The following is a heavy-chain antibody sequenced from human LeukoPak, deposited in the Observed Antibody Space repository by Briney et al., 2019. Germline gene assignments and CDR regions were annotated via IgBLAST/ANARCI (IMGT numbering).Heavy chain of an antibody. CDR2: INHSGST. CDR1: GGSFSGYY. Sequence: PSETLSLTCAVYGGSFSGYYWSWIRQPPGKGLEWIGEINHSGSTNYNPSLKSRVTISVDTSKNQFSLKLSSVTAADTAVYYCARDTKREAFDIWGQGTMVTVSS. V-gene: IGHV4-34*01. D-gene: IGHD1-26*01. CDR3: ARDTKREAFDI. J-gene: IGHJ3*02.